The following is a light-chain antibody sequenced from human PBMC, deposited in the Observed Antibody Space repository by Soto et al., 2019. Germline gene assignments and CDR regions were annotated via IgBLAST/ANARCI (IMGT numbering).Light chain of an antibody. CDR3: QQYGSSPMYT. CDR1: QSVSSSY. Sequence: EMVLTQSPGTLSLSPGERATLSCRASQSVSSSYLAWYQQKPGQAPRLLIYAASSRATGIPDRFSGSGSGTDFALTISRLEPEDFSVYYCQQYGSSPMYTFGQGTKLEIK. CDR2: AAS. J-gene: IGKJ2*01. V-gene: IGKV3-20*01.